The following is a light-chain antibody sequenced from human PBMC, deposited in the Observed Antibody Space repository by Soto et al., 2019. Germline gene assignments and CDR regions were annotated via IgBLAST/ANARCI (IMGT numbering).Light chain of an antibody. CDR3: AAWDDSLSAWV. CDR1: RSNFGSNP. V-gene: IGLV1-44*01. J-gene: IGLJ3*02. Sequence: QSVLTQPPSASGTPGQRVTISCSGSRSNFGSNPVNWYQQLPGAAPKLLIYTNDQRPSRVPDRFSGSKSGTSASLAISGLQSEDEADYYCAAWDDSLSAWVFGGGTNVTVL. CDR2: TND.